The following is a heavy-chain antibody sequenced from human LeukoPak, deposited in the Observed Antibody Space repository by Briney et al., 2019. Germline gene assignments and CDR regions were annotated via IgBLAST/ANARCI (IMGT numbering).Heavy chain of an antibody. CDR2: INHSGST. CDR1: GYSISSGYY. D-gene: IGHD3-16*01. Sequence: SETLSLTCAISGYSISSGYYWGWIRQPPGKGLEWIGSINHSGSTNYNPSLKSRVTISVDTSKNQFSLKLSSVTAADTAVYYCARPTFNGRHAFDIWGQGTMVTVSS. CDR3: ARPTFNGRHAFDI. J-gene: IGHJ3*02. V-gene: IGHV4-38-2*01.